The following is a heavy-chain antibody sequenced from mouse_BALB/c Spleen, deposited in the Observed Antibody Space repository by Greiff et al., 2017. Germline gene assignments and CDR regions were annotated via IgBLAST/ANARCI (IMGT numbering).Heavy chain of an antibody. CDR1: GFAFSSYD. CDR2: ISSGGGST. J-gene: IGHJ4*01. CDR3: ADPSMDD. V-gene: IGHV5-12-1*01. Sequence: EVKLVESGGGLVKPGGSLKLSCAASGFAFSSYDMSWVRQTPEKRLEWVAYISSGGGSTYYPDTVKGRFTISRDNAKNTLYLQMSSLKSEDTAMYYCADPSMDDWGQGTSVTVSS.